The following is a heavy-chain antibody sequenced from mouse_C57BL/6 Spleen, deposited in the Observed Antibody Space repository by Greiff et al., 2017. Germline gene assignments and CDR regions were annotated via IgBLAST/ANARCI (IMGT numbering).Heavy chain of an antibody. CDR3: ARSLGRRIGAY. CDR1: GYTFTSYW. D-gene: IGHD4-1*01. V-gene: IGHV1-50*01. J-gene: IGHJ3*01. Sequence: QVHVKQPGAELVKPGASVKLSCKASGYTFTSYWMQWVKQRPGQGLEWIGEIDPSDSYTNYNQKFKGKATLTVDTSSSTAYMQLSSLTSEDSAVYYCARSLGRRIGAYWGQGTLVTVSA. CDR2: IDPSDSYT.